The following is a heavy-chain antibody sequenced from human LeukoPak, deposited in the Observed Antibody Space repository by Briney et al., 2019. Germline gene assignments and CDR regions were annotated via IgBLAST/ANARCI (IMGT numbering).Heavy chain of an antibody. CDR3: ARMGVTVVRGVIQILYYFDY. CDR1: GFSLNTSGMC. J-gene: IGHJ4*02. Sequence: SGPTLVKPTQTLTLTCTFSGFSLNTSGMCVSWIRQPPGKALEWLARIDWDDDKYYSTSLKTRLTISKDTSKNQVVLSMTNMDPVDTATYYCARMGVTVVRGVIQILYYFDYWGQGTLVTVSS. D-gene: IGHD3-10*01. V-gene: IGHV2-70*11. CDR2: IDWDDDK.